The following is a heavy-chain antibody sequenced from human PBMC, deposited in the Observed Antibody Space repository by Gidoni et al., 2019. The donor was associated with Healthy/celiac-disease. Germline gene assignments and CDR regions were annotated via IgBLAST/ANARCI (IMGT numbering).Heavy chain of an antibody. J-gene: IGHJ4*02. D-gene: IGHD6-13*01. CDR2: ISAYNGNT. CDR3: ARDSRVAAAGHGDY. CDR1: GYTFTSYG. Sequence: QVHLVQSGAEVNKPGASVKVSCTASGYTFTSYGISWVRQAPGQGLEWMGWISAYNGNTNDAQKLQGRGTMTTDTSTSTAYMELRSLRSDDTAVYYWARDSRVAAAGHGDYWGQGTLVTVSS. V-gene: IGHV1-18*01.